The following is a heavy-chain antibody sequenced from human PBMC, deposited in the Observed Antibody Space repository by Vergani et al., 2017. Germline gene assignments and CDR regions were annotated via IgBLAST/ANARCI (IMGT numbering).Heavy chain of an antibody. CDR3: ARIRAYGSSAPGFNWFDR. V-gene: IGHV2-26*01. CDR1: GFSLSNARMG. D-gene: IGHD6-6*01. Sequence: QVTLKESGPVLVKPTETLTLTCTVSGFSLSNARMGVSWIRQPPGKAREWLAHIFSNDEKSYSTSLKSRLTIAKDTSKSQVVLTMTSMDPVDTATYYCARIRAYGSSAPGFNWFDRWGQGTLVTVSS. J-gene: IGHJ5*01. CDR2: IFSNDEK.